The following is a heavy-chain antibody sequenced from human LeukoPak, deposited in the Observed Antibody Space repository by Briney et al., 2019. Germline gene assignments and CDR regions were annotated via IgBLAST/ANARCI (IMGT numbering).Heavy chain of an antibody. V-gene: IGHV1-2*02. D-gene: IGHD1-20*01. CDR3: AREVDSWSDPFDF. CDR1: GYTFTGYY. J-gene: IGHJ4*02. Sequence: GASVKVSCKASGYTFTGYYMHWVRLAPGQGLEWMGWINPNNGGTNYAQKFQGRVTMTSDTSISTAYMELSSLRSDDTAVYYCAREVDSWSDPFDFWGQGTLVTVSS. CDR2: INPNNGGT.